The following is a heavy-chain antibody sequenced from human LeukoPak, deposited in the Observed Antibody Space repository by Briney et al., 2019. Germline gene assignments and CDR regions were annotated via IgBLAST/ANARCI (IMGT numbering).Heavy chain of an antibody. CDR1: GFSLSGYD. Sequence: GGSLRLSCAASGFSLSGYDMHWVRQAPGKGLEWVSYISSSGSTIYYADSVKGRFTISRDNAKNSLYLQMNSLRAEDTAVYYCAELGITMIGGVWGKGTTVTISS. CDR2: ISSSGSTI. CDR3: AELGITMIGGV. D-gene: IGHD3-10*02. V-gene: IGHV3-48*03. J-gene: IGHJ6*04.